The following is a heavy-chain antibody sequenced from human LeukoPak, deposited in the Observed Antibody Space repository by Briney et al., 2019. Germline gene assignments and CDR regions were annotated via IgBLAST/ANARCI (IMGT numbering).Heavy chain of an antibody. J-gene: IGHJ4*02. CDR1: GGPISSYY. Sequence: PSETLSLTCTVSGGPISSYYWSWIRQPPGKGLERIGYIYYSGSTNYNPSLKSRVTISVDTSKNQFSLKLSSVTAADTAVYYCAREGDSSGWYPFDYWGQGTLVTVSS. V-gene: IGHV4-59*01. CDR3: AREGDSSGWYPFDY. CDR2: IYYSGST. D-gene: IGHD6-19*01.